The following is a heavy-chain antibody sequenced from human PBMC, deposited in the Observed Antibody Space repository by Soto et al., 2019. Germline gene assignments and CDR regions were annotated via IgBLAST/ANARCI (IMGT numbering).Heavy chain of an antibody. CDR1: GGSFSGYY. Sequence: PTETLSLTCAVYGGSFSGYYWGWIRQPPGKGLEWIGEINPSGRTNYKPSLKSRVTISVDTSKNQFSLKLSSVTAADTAVYYCARGYSSGWSHYYYYYGMDVWGQGTTVT. D-gene: IGHD6-19*01. J-gene: IGHJ6*02. CDR3: ARGYSSGWSHYYYYYGMDV. V-gene: IGHV4-34*01. CDR2: INPSGRT.